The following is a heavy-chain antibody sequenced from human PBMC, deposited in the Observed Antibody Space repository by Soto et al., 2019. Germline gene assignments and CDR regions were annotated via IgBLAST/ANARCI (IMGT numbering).Heavy chain of an antibody. CDR1: GFTFSSYG. CDR3: ARGGFSYYGSGSEFVY. J-gene: IGHJ4*02. V-gene: IGHV3-33*01. D-gene: IGHD3-10*01. CDR2: IWYDGSNK. Sequence: QVQLVESGGGVVQPGRSLRLSCAASGFTFSSYGMHWVRQAPGKGLEWVAVIWYDGSNKYYADSVKGRFTISRDNSKNALYLQMNSRRAEDTAVYYCARGGFSYYGSGSEFVYWGQGTLVTVSS.